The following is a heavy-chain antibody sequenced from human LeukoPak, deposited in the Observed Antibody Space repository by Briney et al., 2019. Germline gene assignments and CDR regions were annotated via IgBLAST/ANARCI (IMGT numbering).Heavy chain of an antibody. D-gene: IGHD1-26*01. CDR3: ARATYSGSYWTFDY. CDR2: LSYTGNT. CDR1: GDSISDYY. Sequence: SETLSLTCTVSGDSISDYYWSWLRQSPRKGLEYIGFLSYTGNTNYNPSLKSRVTISVDRSKNQFSLKLSSVTAADTAVYYCARATYSGSYWTFDYWGQGTLVTVSS. J-gene: IGHJ4*02. V-gene: IGHV4-59*12.